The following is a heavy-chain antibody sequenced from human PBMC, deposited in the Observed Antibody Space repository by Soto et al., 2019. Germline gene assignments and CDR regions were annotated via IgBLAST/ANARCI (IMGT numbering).Heavy chain of an antibody. CDR3: AKVRYYDFWSGYYTPSTGYYYGMDV. V-gene: IGHV3-30*18. CDR1: GFTFSSYG. J-gene: IGHJ6*02. Sequence: PGGSLRLSCAASGFTFSSYGMHWVRQAPGKGLEWVAVISYDGSNKYYADSVKGRFTISRDNSKNTLYLQMNSLRAEDTAVYYCAKVRYYDFWSGYYTPSTGYYYGMDVWGQGTTVTVS. CDR2: ISYDGSNK. D-gene: IGHD3-3*01.